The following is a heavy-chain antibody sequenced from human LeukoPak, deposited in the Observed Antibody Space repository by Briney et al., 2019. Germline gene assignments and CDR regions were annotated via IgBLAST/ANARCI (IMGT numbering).Heavy chain of an antibody. Sequence: SETLSLTCTVSGGSISSHYWSWIRQPAGKGLEWIGRIYTSGSTNYNPSLKSRVTMSVDTSKNQFSLKLSSVTAADTAVYYCARVPYSSSSESYWFDPWGQGTLVTVSS. CDR1: GGSISSHY. J-gene: IGHJ5*02. V-gene: IGHV4-4*07. CDR2: IYTSGST. CDR3: ARVPYSSSSESYWFDP. D-gene: IGHD6-6*01.